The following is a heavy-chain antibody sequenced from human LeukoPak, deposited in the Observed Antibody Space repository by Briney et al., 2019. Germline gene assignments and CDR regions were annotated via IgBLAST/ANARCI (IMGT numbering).Heavy chain of an antibody. CDR1: GASISSSIYY. J-gene: IGHJ4*02. V-gene: IGHV4-39*01. CDR2: IYYSGSA. Sequence: SETLSLTCTVSGASISSSIYYWGWIRQPPGKGLEWIGSIYYSGSAYYNPSLKSRVTTSVDTSKNQFSLKLSSVTAADTAVYYCARQERYCSNGVCLKHFDYWGQGTLVTVSS. D-gene: IGHD2-8*01. CDR3: ARQERYCSNGVCLKHFDY.